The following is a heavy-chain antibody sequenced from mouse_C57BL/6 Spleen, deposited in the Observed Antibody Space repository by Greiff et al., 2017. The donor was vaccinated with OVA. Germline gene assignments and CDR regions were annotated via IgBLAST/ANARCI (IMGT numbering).Heavy chain of an antibody. J-gene: IGHJ4*01. CDR1: GYSFTSYY. CDR2: IYPGSGNT. D-gene: IGHD1-1*01. V-gene: IGHV1-66*01. Sequence: VQLQQSGPELVKPGASVKISCKASGYSFTSYYIHWVKQRPGQGLEWIGWIYPGSGNTKYNEKFKGKATLTADTSSSTAYMQLSSLTSEDSAVYYCARGGVYYYGSSPYAMDYWGQGTSVTVSS. CDR3: ARGGVYYYGSSPYAMDY.